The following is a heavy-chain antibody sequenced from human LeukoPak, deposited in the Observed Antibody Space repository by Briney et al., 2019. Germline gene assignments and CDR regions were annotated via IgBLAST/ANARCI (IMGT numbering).Heavy chain of an antibody. V-gene: IGHV5-51*01. Sequence: GESLKISCQGSGYSFTSYWIGWVRQMPGKGLEWMGIIYPGDSDTRYSPSFQGQVTISADKSISTAYLQWSSLKASDTAMYYCARHLPEVSGAFDIWGQGTMVTVSS. CDR1: GYSFTSYW. J-gene: IGHJ3*02. CDR2: IYPGDSDT. CDR3: ARHLPEVSGAFDI. D-gene: IGHD1-14*01.